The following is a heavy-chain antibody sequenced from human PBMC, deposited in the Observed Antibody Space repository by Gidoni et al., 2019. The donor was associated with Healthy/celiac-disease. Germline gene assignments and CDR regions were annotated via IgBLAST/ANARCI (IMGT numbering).Heavy chain of an antibody. D-gene: IGHD6-19*01. CDR3: AKESVAGTGGIDY. J-gene: IGHJ4*02. Sequence: QVQLVESGGGVVQPGRSLRLSCAASGFTFSSYGMHWVRQAPGKGLEWVAVISYDGSNKYYADSVKGRFTISRDNSKNTLYLQMNSLRAEDTAVYYCAKESVAGTGGIDYWGQGTLVTVSS. CDR1: GFTFSSYG. V-gene: IGHV3-30*18. CDR2: ISYDGSNK.